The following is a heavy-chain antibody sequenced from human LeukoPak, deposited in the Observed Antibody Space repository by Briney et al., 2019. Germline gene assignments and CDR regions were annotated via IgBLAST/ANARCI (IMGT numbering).Heavy chain of an antibody. CDR2: INHSGST. D-gene: IGHD2-2*01. V-gene: IGHV4-34*01. Sequence: SETLSLTCAVYGGSYSGYYWSWLRQPPGKGLEWIGEINHSGSTNYNPSLTSRVTISVDTSKNQFSLTLSSVTAADTAVYYCARGNGRLGYCSSTSCYRWFDPWGQGTLVTVSS. J-gene: IGHJ5*02. CDR3: ARGNGRLGYCSSTSCYRWFDP. CDR1: GGSYSGYY.